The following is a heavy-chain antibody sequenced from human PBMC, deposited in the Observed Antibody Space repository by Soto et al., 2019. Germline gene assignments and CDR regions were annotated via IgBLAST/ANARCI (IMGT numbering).Heavy chain of an antibody. J-gene: IGHJ4*02. Sequence: GGSLRLSYADSGFTFSIYAMHWFRQAPGKGLEWVSVISGSDSSTYDAHSVKGRFTITRDNTKSSPHLQTNSLRAEDTAVYFCAKAFLPAHTVTISHGGQGTLVTVSS. D-gene: IGHD4-17*01. CDR2: ISGSDSST. V-gene: IGHV3-23*01. CDR1: GFTFSIYA. CDR3: AKAFLPAHTVTISH.